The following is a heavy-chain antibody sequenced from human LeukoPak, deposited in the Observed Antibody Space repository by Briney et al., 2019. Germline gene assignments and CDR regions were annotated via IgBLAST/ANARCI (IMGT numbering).Heavy chain of an antibody. CDR2: IYYSGST. V-gene: IGHV4-59*08. D-gene: IGHD6-19*01. J-gene: IGHJ5*02. CDR3: ARQPYSSAPSWFDP. Sequence: SETLSLTCAVSGGSISSYYWTWIRQPPGKGLEWIGYIYYSGSTNYNPSLKSRVTISVDTSKNQFSVKLTSVTAADTAVYYCARQPYSSAPSWFDPWGQGTLVTVSS. CDR1: GGSISSYY.